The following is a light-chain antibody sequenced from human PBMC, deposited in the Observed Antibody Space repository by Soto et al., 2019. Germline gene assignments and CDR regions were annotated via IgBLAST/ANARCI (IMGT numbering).Light chain of an antibody. J-gene: IGKJ1*01. Sequence: DIDMTQSPSSLSASVGYRFTITCRTSQDIRSYLNWYQQRPGKAPKLLIYAASSLQSGVPSRFSGSGSGTDFTLTISSLQPEDFATYYCQQSYSNPPTFGQGTKVDIK. V-gene: IGKV1-39*01. CDR3: QQSYSNPPT. CDR2: AAS. CDR1: QDIRSY.